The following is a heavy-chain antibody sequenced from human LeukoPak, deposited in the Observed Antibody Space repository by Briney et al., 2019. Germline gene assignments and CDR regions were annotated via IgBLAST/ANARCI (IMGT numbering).Heavy chain of an antibody. CDR3: TTTLGELFHNARSFDY. J-gene: IGHJ4*02. CDR2: ISGSGGST. D-gene: IGHD3-10*01. Sequence: GGSLRLSCAASGFTFSSYAMIWDRQAPGKGLEWVSAISGSGGSTYYADSVKGRFTISRDNSKNTLYLQMNSLKTEDTAVYYCTTTLGELFHNARSFDYWGQGTLVTVSS. V-gene: IGHV3-23*01. CDR1: GFTFSSYA.